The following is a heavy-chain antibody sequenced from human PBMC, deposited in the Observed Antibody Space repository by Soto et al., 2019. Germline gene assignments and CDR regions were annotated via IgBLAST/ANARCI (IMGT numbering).Heavy chain of an antibody. V-gene: IGHV1-3*01. CDR2: INAGSGNS. D-gene: IGHD4-4*01. Sequence: QVQLVQSGAEVKRPGASVKVSCEASGYSFASHAIHWVRQAPGQRLEWMGWINAGSGNSKYPQNFQGRVTITRDTSASTAYMELSSLRSEDTAIYYCASTTVTGFYYYYMDVWGKGTTVSVSS. CDR3: ASTTVTGFYYYYMDV. CDR1: GYSFASHA. J-gene: IGHJ6*03.